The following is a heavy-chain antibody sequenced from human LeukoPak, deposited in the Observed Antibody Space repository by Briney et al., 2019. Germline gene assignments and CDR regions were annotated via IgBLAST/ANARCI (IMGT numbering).Heavy chain of an antibody. J-gene: IGHJ4*02. CDR2: ISGSGGST. Sequence: GGSLRLSCAASGFTFSSYAMSWVRQAPGKGLEWVSAISGSGGSTYYADSVKGRFTISRDNSKNTLYLQMNSLRAEDTAVYYCAKERRFLEWYHTGYYFDYWGQGTLVTVSS. CDR1: GFTFSSYA. CDR3: AKERRFLEWYHTGYYFDY. D-gene: IGHD3-3*01. V-gene: IGHV3-23*01.